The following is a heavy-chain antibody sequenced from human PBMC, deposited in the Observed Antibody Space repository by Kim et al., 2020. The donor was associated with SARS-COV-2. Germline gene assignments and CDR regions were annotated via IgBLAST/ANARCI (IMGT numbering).Heavy chain of an antibody. Sequence: GGSLRLSCAASEFTLSSHWMSWVRLTPEKGLEWVANINQAGSERSYVDSVKGRFIVSRDNAKNSVYLQMNSLRVEDTALYFCARGTLGAPRSASDIWGQGTMVIVSS. D-gene: IGHD1-26*01. CDR3: ARGTLGAPRSASDI. CDR2: INQAGSER. CDR1: EFTLSSHW. V-gene: IGHV3-7*03. J-gene: IGHJ3*02.